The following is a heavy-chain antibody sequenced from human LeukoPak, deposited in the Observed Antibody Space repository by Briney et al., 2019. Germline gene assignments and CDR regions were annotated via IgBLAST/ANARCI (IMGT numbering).Heavy chain of an antibody. D-gene: IGHD3-9*01. CDR3: ARGLYYDILTGYYKRGSSRPFDY. CDR2: ISRSSGYI. V-gene: IGHV3-21*01. CDR1: GFTFSSYN. J-gene: IGHJ4*02. Sequence: TGGSLRLSCAASGFTFSSYNMNWVRQAPGKGLEWVSSISRSSGYIYYADSVKGRFTISRDNAKNSLYLQMNSLRAEDTAVYYRARGLYYDILTGYYKRGSSRPFDYWGQGTLVTVSS.